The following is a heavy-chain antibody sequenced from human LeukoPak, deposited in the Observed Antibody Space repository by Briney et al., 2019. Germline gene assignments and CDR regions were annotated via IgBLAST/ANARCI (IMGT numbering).Heavy chain of an antibody. CDR3: ARNNCDGQLYYFDY. Sequence: SETLSLTCAVYGGSFSGYYWSWIRQPPGKGLEWIGEINHSGSTNYNPSLKSRVTISVDTSKNQFSLKLSSVTVADTAVYYCARNNCDGQLYYFDYWGQGTLVTVSS. V-gene: IGHV4-34*01. D-gene: IGHD1-1*01. CDR1: GGSFSGYY. J-gene: IGHJ4*02. CDR2: INHSGST.